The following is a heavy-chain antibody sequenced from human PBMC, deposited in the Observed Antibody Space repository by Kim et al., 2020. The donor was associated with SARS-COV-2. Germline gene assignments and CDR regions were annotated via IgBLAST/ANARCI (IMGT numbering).Heavy chain of an antibody. V-gene: IGHV3-7*01. Sequence: GGSLRLSCAASGFKFSIYCVTWVRQAPGKGREWVANIKPDGSVQFYADSVKGRFTLSRDNAKNSVYLQMNSLRAEDTAVYYCARGRDFLVLPDHYYHMDVWGKRTTVTFSS. CDR1: GFKFSIYC. CDR2: IKPDGSVQ. J-gene: IGHJ6*03. CDR3: ARGRDFLVLPDHYYHMDV. D-gene: IGHD2-2*01.